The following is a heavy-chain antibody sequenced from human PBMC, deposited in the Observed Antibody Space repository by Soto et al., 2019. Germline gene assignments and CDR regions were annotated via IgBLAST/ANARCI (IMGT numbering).Heavy chain of an antibody. CDR1: GFTFSSYG. V-gene: IGHV3-30*18. J-gene: IGHJ6*02. Sequence: GGSLRLSCAASGFTFSSYGMHWVRQAPCKGLEWVAVISYDGSNKYYADSVKGRFTISRDNSKNTLYLQMNSLRAEDTAVYYCAKVLTYYDFWSGYYPDYDYYGMDLWGQRTTVTVPS. CDR3: AKVLTYYDFWSGYYPDYDYYGMDL. D-gene: IGHD3-3*01. CDR2: ISYDGSNK.